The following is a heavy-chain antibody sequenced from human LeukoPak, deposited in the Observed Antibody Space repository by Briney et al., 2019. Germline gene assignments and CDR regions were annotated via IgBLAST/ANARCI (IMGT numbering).Heavy chain of an antibody. CDR2: INHSGST. CDR1: GGSFSGYY. V-gene: IGHV4-34*01. Sequence: SETLSLTCAVYGGSFSGYYWSWIRQPPGKGLEWIGEINHSGSTNYNPSLKSRVTISVDTSKNQFSLKLSSVTAADTAVYYRAGTGNAPVDYWGQGTLVIVSS. CDR3: AGTGNAPVDY. D-gene: IGHD3/OR15-3a*01. J-gene: IGHJ4*02.